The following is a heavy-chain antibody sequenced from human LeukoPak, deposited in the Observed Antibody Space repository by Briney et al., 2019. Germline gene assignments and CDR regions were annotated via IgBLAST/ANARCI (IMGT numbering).Heavy chain of an antibody. V-gene: IGHV3-74*01. Sequence: GGSLRLSCAASGLTFSSYWMYWVRQAPGKGLVWVSYVSSDGSSTLYADSVKGRFTISRDNAKNTLFLQMNSLRAEDTAVYYCARGSTLDFWGQGTLITVSS. J-gene: IGHJ4*02. CDR2: VSSDGSST. D-gene: IGHD1-26*01. CDR3: ARGSTLDF. CDR1: GLTFSSYW.